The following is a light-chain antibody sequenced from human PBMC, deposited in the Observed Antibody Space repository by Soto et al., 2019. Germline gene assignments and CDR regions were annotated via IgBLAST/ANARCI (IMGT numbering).Light chain of an antibody. CDR1: QSVSSNY. J-gene: IGKJ2*01. CDR2: GAS. V-gene: IGKV3-20*01. Sequence: EIVLTQSPGTLSLSPGDRATLSCRASQSVSSNYLAWYQQKPGQAPRLLIYGASRGAAGTPDRFSGSCTGTDFTLTISRLEPEDFAVYFCQQYGRSPMFTFGQGTKLEVK. CDR3: QQYGRSPMFT.